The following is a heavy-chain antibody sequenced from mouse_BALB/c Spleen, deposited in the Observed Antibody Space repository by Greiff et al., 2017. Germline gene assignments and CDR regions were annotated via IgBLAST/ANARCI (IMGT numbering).Heavy chain of an antibody. CDR2: ILPGSGST. CDR1: GYTFSSYW. Sequence: QVQLQQSGAELMKPGASVKISCKATGYTFSSYWIEWVKQRPGHGLEWIGEILPGSGSTNYNEKFKGKATFTADTSSNTAYMQLSSLTSEDSAVYYCARNDYHWYFDVWGAGTTVTVAS. CDR3: ARNDYHWYFDV. V-gene: IGHV1-9*01. J-gene: IGHJ1*01. D-gene: IGHD2-4*01.